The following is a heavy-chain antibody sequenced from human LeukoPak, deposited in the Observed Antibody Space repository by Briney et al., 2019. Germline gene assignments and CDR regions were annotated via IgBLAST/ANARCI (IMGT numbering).Heavy chain of an antibody. CDR1: GFTFSSYS. J-gene: IGHJ4*02. CDR3: AKGDILTGYYNIGGTDY. V-gene: IGHV3-21*01. CDR2: ISSSSSYI. D-gene: IGHD3-9*01. Sequence: PGGSLRLSCAASGFTFSSYSMNWVRQAPGKGLEWVSSISSSSSYIYYADSVKGRFTISRDNAKNSLYLQMNSLRAEDTAVYYCAKGDILTGYYNIGGTDYWGQGTLVTVSS.